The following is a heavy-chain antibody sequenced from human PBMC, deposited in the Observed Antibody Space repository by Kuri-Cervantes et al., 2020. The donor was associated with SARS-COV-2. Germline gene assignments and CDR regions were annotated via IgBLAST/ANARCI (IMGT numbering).Heavy chain of an antibody. V-gene: IGHV3-64*01. CDR2: ISTNGGST. Sequence: GGSLRLSCAASGFTFSSYAMHWVRQAPGKGLEYVSAISTNGGSTYYANSVKGRFTISRDNSKNTLYLQMNSLRAEDTAVYYCAKGLSGSFAFDYWGQGTLVTVSS. J-gene: IGHJ4*02. CDR3: AKGLSGSFAFDY. D-gene: IGHD1-26*01. CDR1: GFTFSSYA.